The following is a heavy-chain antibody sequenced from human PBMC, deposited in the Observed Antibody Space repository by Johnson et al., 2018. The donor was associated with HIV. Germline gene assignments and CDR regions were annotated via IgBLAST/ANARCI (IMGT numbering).Heavy chain of an antibody. CDR3: ARSRYDSSGYGI. Sequence: MLLVESGGGLVQPGGSLRLSCAASGFTFSSYAMSWVRQAPGKGLEWVSAISGSGGSTYYADSVKGRFTISRDNSKNTLYLQMNSLRAEDTAVYYCARSRYDSSGYGIWGQGTMVTVSS. CDR1: GFTFSSYA. CDR2: ISGSGGST. D-gene: IGHD3-22*01. J-gene: IGHJ3*02. V-gene: IGHV3-23*04.